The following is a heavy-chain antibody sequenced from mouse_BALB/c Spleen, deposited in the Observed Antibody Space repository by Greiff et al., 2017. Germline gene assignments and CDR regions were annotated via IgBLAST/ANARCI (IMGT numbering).Heavy chain of an antibody. CDR2: IWSGGST. Sequence: QVHVKQSGPGLVQPSQSLSITCTVSGFSLTSYGVHWVRQSPGKGLEWLGVIWSGGSTDYNAAFISRLSISKDNSKSQVFFKMNSLQANDTAIYYCARYPDGYYAMDYWGQGTSVTVSS. V-gene: IGHV2-2*02. J-gene: IGHJ4*01. CDR1: GFSLTSYG. CDR3: ARYPDGYYAMDY. D-gene: IGHD2-3*01.